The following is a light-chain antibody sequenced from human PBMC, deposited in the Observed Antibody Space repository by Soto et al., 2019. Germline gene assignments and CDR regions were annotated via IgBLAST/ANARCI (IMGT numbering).Light chain of an antibody. J-gene: IGKJ2*01. CDR2: GAS. CDR3: QQYNNWFT. V-gene: IGKV3-15*01. CDR1: QSIGTN. Sequence: EIVMTQSPGTLSVSPGERATLSCRASQSIGTNLAWYQHKPGQAPRLLIYGASTRATGIPARFSGSGSGAEFTLTISSLQSEDLAVYYCQQYNNWFTFGQGTKVDIK.